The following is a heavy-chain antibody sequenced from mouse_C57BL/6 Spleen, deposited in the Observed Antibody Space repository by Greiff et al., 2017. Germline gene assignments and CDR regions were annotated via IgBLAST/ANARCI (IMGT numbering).Heavy chain of an antibody. V-gene: IGHV5-6*01. J-gene: IGHJ2*01. Sequence: EVMLVESGGDLVKPGGSLKLSCAASGFTFSSYGMSWVRQTPDKRLEWVATLSSGGSYPNYPDSVKGRFTIARDNAKNTQYLQMSRLKSENTAMYYCARHEDYGNYIDYWGQGTTRTVSS. CDR2: LSSGGSYP. CDR3: ARHEDYGNYIDY. CDR1: GFTFSSYG. D-gene: IGHD1-1*01.